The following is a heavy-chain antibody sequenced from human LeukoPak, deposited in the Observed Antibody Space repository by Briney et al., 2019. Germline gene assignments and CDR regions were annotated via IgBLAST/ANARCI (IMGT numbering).Heavy chain of an antibody. J-gene: IGHJ1*01. CDR1: GGSISSSSYY. D-gene: IGHD3-22*01. Sequence: SETLSLTCTVSGGSISSSSYYWGWIRQPPGKGLEWIGSIYYSGSTYYDPSLKSRVTISVDTSKNQFSLKLSSVTAADTAVYYCARDVYDSSGYRYFQHWGQGTLVTVSS. V-gene: IGHV4-39*07. CDR3: ARDVYDSSGYRYFQH. CDR2: IYYSGST.